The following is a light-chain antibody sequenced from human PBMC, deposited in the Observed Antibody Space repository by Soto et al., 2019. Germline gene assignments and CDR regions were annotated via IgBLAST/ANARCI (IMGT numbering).Light chain of an antibody. CDR3: QQYDNPPPT. V-gene: IGKV1-33*01. Sequence: DIQMTQSPSSLSASVGDRVTITCQASQDISNYLNWYQQKPGKAPKLLIYDASNLETGVPSRFSGSGSGTVFTFTISTLQPENIATYYCQQYDNPPPTFGQGTRRRLN. CDR2: DAS. J-gene: IGKJ5*01. CDR1: QDISNY.